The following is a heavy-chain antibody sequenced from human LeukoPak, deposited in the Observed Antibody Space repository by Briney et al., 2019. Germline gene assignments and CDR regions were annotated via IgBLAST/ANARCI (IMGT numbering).Heavy chain of an antibody. CDR3: ARGQQQLVGGSAFDI. Sequence: SETLSLTCTVSGGSISSSSYYWGWIRQPPGKGLEWIGSIYYSGSTYYNPSLKSRVTISVDTSKNQFSLKLSSVTAADTAVYYCARGQQQLVGGSAFDIWGQGTMVTVSS. V-gene: IGHV4-39*07. CDR2: IYYSGST. D-gene: IGHD6-13*01. J-gene: IGHJ3*02. CDR1: GGSISSSSYY.